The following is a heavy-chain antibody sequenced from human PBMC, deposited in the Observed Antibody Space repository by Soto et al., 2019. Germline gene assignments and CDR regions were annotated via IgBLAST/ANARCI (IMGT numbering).Heavy chain of an antibody. D-gene: IGHD1-26*01. Sequence: QVQLEQSGPEVMKPGASVKVSCKTSGYEFSDYSINWVRQAPGQGLEWMGWITIYNGYTKSADNFQERIPIGADFSTNTVNMELRTLRSDDTAVYYCARRKRSYVSYGEYWGQGTLVTVSS. V-gene: IGHV1-18*01. CDR2: ITIYNGYT. J-gene: IGHJ4*02. CDR1: GYEFSDYS. CDR3: ARRKRSYVSYGEY.